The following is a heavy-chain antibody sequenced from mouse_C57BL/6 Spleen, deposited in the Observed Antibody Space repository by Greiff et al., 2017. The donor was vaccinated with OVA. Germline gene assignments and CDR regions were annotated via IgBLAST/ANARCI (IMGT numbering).Heavy chain of an antibody. V-gene: IGHV1-15*01. CDR3: TRRAGTEGFDY. Sequence: QVQLQQSGAELVRPGASVTLSCKASGYTFTDYELHWVKQTPVHGLEWIGAIDPETGGTAYNQKFKGKAILTADKSSSTAYMELRSLTSEDSAVYCCTRRAGTEGFDYWGQGTTLTVSS. CDR2: IDPETGGT. D-gene: IGHD4-1*01. CDR1: GYTFTDYE. J-gene: IGHJ2*01.